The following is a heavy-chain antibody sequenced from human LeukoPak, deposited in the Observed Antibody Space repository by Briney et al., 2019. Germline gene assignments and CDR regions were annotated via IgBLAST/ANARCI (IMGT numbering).Heavy chain of an antibody. Sequence: GGSLRLSCAASGFTVSSNYMSWVRQAPGKGLEWVANIKQDGSEKYYVDSVKGRFTISRDNAKNSLYLQMNSLRAEDTAVYYCARPGFYDYVWGSYRLGAFDYWGQGTLVTVSS. J-gene: IGHJ4*02. CDR1: GFTVSSNY. CDR3: ARPGFYDYVWGSYRLGAFDY. D-gene: IGHD3-16*02. V-gene: IGHV3-7*01. CDR2: IKQDGSEK.